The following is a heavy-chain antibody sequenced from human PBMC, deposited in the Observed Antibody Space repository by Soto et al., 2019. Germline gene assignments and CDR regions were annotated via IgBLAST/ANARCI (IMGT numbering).Heavy chain of an antibody. CDR3: ARSYSTSLNWFDP. D-gene: IGHD2-2*01. CDR2: IYSDDST. V-gene: IGHV3-53*01. Sequence: EVQLVESGGGLIQPGGSLRLSCAASGFTLSANYMSWVRQAPGKGLESVSVIYSDDSTYYADSVKGRFTISRDNSKNTLFLQMNSLRAEDTAVYYCARSYSTSLNWFDPWGQGTLVSVSS. J-gene: IGHJ5*02. CDR1: GFTLSANY.